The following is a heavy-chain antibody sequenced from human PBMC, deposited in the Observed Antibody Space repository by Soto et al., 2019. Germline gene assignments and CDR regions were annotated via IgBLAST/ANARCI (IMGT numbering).Heavy chain of an antibody. Sequence: QLHLVQSGAVVKKPGASVTVSCSASGYPVTAYYMHWVRQAPGRGLEWMGGINPATGAAKYTQTCRGRVTMTRDTSTSTLFMELSGLTSEDTAVFYCARGGGVGVAGSAAFDMWGQGTLITVSS. J-gene: IGHJ3*02. D-gene: IGHD3-3*01. CDR1: GYPVTAYY. CDR3: ARGGGVGVAGSAAFDM. V-gene: IGHV1-2*02. CDR2: INPATGAA.